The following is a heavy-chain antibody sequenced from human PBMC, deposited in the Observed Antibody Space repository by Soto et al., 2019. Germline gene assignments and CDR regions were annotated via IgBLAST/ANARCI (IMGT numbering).Heavy chain of an antibody. CDR1: GGSISSYY. D-gene: IGHD3-10*01. CDR3: ARQVNRYTMVRGALDY. CDR2: IYYSGST. V-gene: IGHV4-59*08. Sequence: PSETLSLTCTVSGGSISSYYWSWIRQPPGKGLEWIGYIYYSGSTNYNPSLKSRVTISVDTSKNQFSLKLSSVTAADTAVYYCARQVNRYTMVRGALDYWGQGTLVTVS. J-gene: IGHJ4*02.